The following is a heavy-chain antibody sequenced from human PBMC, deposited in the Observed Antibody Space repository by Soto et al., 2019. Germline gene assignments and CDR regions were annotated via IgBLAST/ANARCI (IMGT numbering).Heavy chain of an antibody. Sequence: QVQLVQSGAEVKKPGASVKVSCKASGYTFTSYGISWVRQAPGQGLEWMGWISAYNGNTNYAQKLQGRVTMTTDTSTSTAYMELRRMRSDDTAVYYCARAEARITMVRGIKNFDYWGQGTLVTVSS. CDR1: GYTFTSYG. V-gene: IGHV1-18*01. D-gene: IGHD3-10*01. CDR2: ISAYNGNT. J-gene: IGHJ4*02. CDR3: ARAEARITMVRGIKNFDY.